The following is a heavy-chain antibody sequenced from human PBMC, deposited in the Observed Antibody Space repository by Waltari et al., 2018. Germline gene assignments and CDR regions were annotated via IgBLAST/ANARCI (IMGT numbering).Heavy chain of an antibody. CDR2: IYYTGTT. D-gene: IGHD3-3*01. J-gene: IGHJ4*02. CDR1: GGSTSSYY. V-gene: IGHV4-59*01. CDR3: ARGYYDFWDGYPYYYDY. Sequence: QVRLQESGPGLVKPSETLFLTCTVSGGSTSSYYWTWIRQPPGKGLEWIGYIYYTGTTYYTPSRKSRVTMSLDTSKNQFSLRLTSVTAADTAIYYCARGYYDFWDGYPYYYDYWGQGILVTVSS.